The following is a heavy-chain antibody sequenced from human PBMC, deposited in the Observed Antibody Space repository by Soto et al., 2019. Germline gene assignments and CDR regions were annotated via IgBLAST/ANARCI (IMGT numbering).Heavy chain of an antibody. CDR3: ANDIHN. D-gene: IGHD3-9*01. J-gene: IGHJ4*02. CDR2: ISTSVSTI. V-gene: IGHV3-48*03. Sequence: EVQLVESGGGFVHPGGSLRLSCTTSGFTFSSYEMNWVRQAPGKGMEWVSYISTSVSTIFYADSVKCRFTISRDNAQNSLYLQMNSLRAEDTAVYYCANDIHNWGQGTLVTVSS. CDR1: GFTFSSYE.